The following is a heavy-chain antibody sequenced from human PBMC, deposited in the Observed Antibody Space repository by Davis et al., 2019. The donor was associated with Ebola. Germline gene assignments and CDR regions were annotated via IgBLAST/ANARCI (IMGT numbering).Heavy chain of an antibody. D-gene: IGHD1-26*01. CDR3: ARGTSSAWELLAN. J-gene: IGHJ4*02. CDR2: INHSGST. V-gene: IGHV4-34*01. CDR1: GGSFSGYY. Sequence: SQTLSLTCAVYGGSFSGYYWSWIRQPPGKGLEWIGEINHSGSTNYNPSLKSRVTISVDTSKNQFSLKLTSVTAADTAVYYCARGTSSAWELLANWGQGTLVTVSS.